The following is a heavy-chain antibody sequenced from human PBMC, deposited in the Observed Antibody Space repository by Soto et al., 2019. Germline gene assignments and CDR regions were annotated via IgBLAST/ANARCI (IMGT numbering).Heavy chain of an antibody. V-gene: IGHV1-69*12. J-gene: IGHJ6*02. CDR2: LLPIFGTP. CDR3: ASQLTGDSYYYGMDV. Sequence: QVQLVQSGAEVKKPGSSVKVSCKASGGTFSNYAISWVRQAPGQGLEWMGGLLPIFGTPDYAQKFQGRVTITADGSTSTAYMELSSLRSEDTAVYYCASQLTGDSYYYGMDVWGQGTTVTVSS. CDR1: GGTFSNYA. D-gene: IGHD7-27*01.